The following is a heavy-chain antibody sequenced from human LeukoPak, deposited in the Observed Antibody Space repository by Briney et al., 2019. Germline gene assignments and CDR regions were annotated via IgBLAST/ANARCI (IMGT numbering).Heavy chain of an antibody. J-gene: IGHJ4*02. V-gene: IGHV4-34*01. CDR2: INHSGST. D-gene: IGHD5-18*01. CDR1: GGSYSGYY. CDR3: ARGEYSYGYLPHFDY. Sequence: KASETLSLTCAVYGGSYSGYYWSWIRQPPGKGLEWIGEINHSGSTNYNPSLKSRVTISVDTSKNQFSLKLSSVTAADTAVYYCARGEYSYGYLPHFDYWGQGTLVTVSS.